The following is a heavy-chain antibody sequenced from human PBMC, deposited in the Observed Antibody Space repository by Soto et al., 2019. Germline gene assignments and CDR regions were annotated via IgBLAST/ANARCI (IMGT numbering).Heavy chain of an antibody. Sequence: QVQLQQWGAGLLKPSETLSLTCAVYGGSFSGYYWSWIRQPPGKGLEWIGEINHSGSTNYNPSLKGHSTRTIGTSKNGLSLKLRSVTAGDKAVYSWARASRSNQYDYGSGSYYYFDYYYMDVWGEGTKVIVSS. CDR2: INHSGST. J-gene: IGHJ6*03. CDR1: GGSFSGYY. D-gene: IGHD3-10*01. V-gene: IGHV4-34*01. CDR3: ARASRSNQYDYGSGSYYYFDYYYMDV.